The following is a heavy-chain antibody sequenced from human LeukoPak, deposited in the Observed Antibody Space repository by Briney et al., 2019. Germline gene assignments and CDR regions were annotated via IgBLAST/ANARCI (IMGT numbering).Heavy chain of an antibody. CDR1: GLSFSTYA. V-gene: IGHV3-30*04. D-gene: IGHD1-26*01. CDR2: ISNDGTDK. J-gene: IGHJ3*02. Sequence: GGSLRLSCAASGLSFSTYAMHWVRQAPGKGLECVAVISNDGTDKYYPDSVKGRFTISRDNSENTLYLQMNSLRAEDTAAYYCAKGSREWELLDAFDIWGQGTMVTVSS. CDR3: AKGSREWELLDAFDI.